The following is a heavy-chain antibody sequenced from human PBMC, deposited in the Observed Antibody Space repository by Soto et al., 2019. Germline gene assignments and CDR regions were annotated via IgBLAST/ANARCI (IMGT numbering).Heavy chain of an antibody. Sequence: PGGSLRLSCAASGFTFSGYWMHWVRQAPGKGLVWVSRINSDGSSTNYADSVKGRFTISRDNAKNTLYLQMNSLRAEDTAVYYCARDRVTMIVVNGMDVWGQGTTVTVSS. CDR3: ARDRVTMIVVNGMDV. J-gene: IGHJ6*02. D-gene: IGHD3-22*01. V-gene: IGHV3-74*01. CDR2: INSDGSST. CDR1: GFTFSGYW.